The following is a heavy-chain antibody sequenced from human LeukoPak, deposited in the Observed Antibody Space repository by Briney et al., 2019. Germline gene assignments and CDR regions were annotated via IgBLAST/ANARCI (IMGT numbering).Heavy chain of an antibody. CDR1: GGSISSSSYY. V-gene: IGHV4-39*01. Sequence: SETLSLTCTVSGGSISSSSYYWGWIRQPPGKGLEWIGNIYSSGNTYYNASLKSRVTIYIDTSKNQFSLNLSSVTAADTAVYYCAKSGGSGLIDYWGQGTLVTVSS. D-gene: IGHD1-26*01. CDR2: IYSSGNT. J-gene: IGHJ4*02. CDR3: AKSGGSGLIDY.